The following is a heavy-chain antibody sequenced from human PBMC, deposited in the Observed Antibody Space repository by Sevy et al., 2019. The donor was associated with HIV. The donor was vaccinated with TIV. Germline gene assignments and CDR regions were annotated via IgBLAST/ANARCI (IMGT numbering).Heavy chain of an antibody. Sequence: SETLSLTCAVYGGSFSGYYWSWIRQPPGKGLEWIGEINHSGSTNYNPTVKSRVTISVDTSKNQFSLKLSSVTAADTAVYYCATGELHEGNDAFDIWGQGTMVTVSS. CDR1: GGSFSGYY. J-gene: IGHJ3*02. CDR2: INHSGST. D-gene: IGHD3-10*01. V-gene: IGHV4-34*01. CDR3: ATGELHEGNDAFDI.